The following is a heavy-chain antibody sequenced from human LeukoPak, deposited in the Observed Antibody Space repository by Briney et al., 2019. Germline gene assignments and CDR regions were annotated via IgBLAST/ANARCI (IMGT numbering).Heavy chain of an antibody. J-gene: IGHJ4*02. D-gene: IGHD4-17*01. CDR3: AKVRSYFDD. V-gene: IGHV4-34*01. Sequence: PSETLSLTCAVYGGSFSGYYWSWIRQPPGKGLEWIGEINHSGSTNYNPSLKSRVTISVDTSKNQFSLKMTSVTAADTAVYYCAKVRSYFDDWGQGTLVTVSS. CDR1: GGSFSGYY. CDR2: INHSGST.